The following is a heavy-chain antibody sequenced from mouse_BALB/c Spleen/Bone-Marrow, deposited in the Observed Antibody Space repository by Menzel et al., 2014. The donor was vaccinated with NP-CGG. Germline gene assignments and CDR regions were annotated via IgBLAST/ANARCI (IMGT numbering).Heavy chain of an antibody. J-gene: IGHJ4*01. V-gene: IGHV7-3*02. D-gene: IGHD2-1*01. Sequence: EVKLMESGGGLVQPGGSLRLSCAPSGFTFTDYYMSWVRQPPGKALEWLGFIRNKANGYTTEYSASVKGRFTISRDNPQSILYLQMNTLRAEDSATYYCARSLYPRAMDYWGQGTSVTVSS. CDR3: ARSLYPRAMDY. CDR1: GFTFTDYY. CDR2: IRNKANGYTT.